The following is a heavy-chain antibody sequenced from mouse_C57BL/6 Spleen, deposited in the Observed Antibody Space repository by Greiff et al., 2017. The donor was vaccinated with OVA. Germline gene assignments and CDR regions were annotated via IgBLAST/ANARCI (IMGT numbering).Heavy chain of an antibody. CDR1: GFTFSDYG. J-gene: IGHJ2*01. D-gene: IGHD2-5*01. V-gene: IGHV5-17*01. CDR3: AIYYSNYFDY. Sequence: VKLVESGGGLVKPGGSLKLSCAASGFTFSDYGMHWVRQAPEKGLEWVAYISSGSSTIYYADTVKGRFTISRDNAKNTLFLQMTSMRSEDTAMYDCAIYYSNYFDYWGQGTTLTVSS. CDR2: ISSGSSTI.